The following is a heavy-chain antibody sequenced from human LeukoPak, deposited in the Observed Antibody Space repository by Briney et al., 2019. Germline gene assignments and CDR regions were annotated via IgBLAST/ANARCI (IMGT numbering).Heavy chain of an antibody. Sequence: GGSLRLSCAASGFTLSTYWMSWVRQAPGKGLEWVAQIKQDGSDKYYMDSVKGRFTISRDNANNSLYLQMHSLGAEDTAVYYCAKSRVVDRRGYFDYWGQGTLVTVSS. J-gene: IGHJ4*02. CDR2: IKQDGSDK. V-gene: IGHV3-7*03. CDR1: GFTLSTYW. D-gene: IGHD2-15*01. CDR3: AKSRVVDRRGYFDY.